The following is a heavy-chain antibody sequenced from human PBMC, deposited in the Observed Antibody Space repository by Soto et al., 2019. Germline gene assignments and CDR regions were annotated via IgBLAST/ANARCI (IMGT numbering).Heavy chain of an antibody. V-gene: IGHV4-31*03. CDR1: GGSISSGGYY. CDR3: ARVVGFGGMDV. D-gene: IGHD3-10*01. Sequence: PSETLSLTCTVSGGSISSGGYYWSWIRQHPGKGLECIGYIYHSGSTYYNPSLKSRVTISVDTSKNQFSLKLSSVTAADTAVYYCARVVGFGGMDVWGQGTTVTVSS. J-gene: IGHJ6*02. CDR2: IYHSGST.